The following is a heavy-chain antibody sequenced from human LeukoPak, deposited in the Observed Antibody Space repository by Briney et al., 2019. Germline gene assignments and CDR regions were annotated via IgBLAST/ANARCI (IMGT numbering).Heavy chain of an antibody. CDR1: GGSISSYY. J-gene: IGHJ5*02. CDR2: IYNSEST. CDR3: ARDPTAAGKGAWFDP. V-gene: IGHV4-4*08. D-gene: IGHD6-13*01. Sequence: PSETLSLTCTVSGGSISSYYWSWIRQPPGKGLEWIGYIYNSESTNYNPSLKSRVTISGDTSRNQVSLKLRSVAAADTAVYYCARDPTAAGKGAWFDPWGQGTLVTVSS.